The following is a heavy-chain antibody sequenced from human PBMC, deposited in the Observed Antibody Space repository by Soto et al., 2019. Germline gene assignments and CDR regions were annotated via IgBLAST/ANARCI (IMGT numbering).Heavy chain of an antibody. CDR3: TKGDFSGYFDPSSGYSTPDH. Sequence: EVQLFESGGGLVEPGESLRLSCAASGFIFKDFAMSWVRQAPGKGLEWVSTITTSDDITYSADSVRGRFTISRDNSANTLFLQMSSLRGDDTATYYCTKGDFSGYFDPSSGYSTPDHWGQGTLVTVSS. D-gene: IGHD3-3*01. CDR1: GFIFKDFA. V-gene: IGHV3-23*01. CDR2: ITTSDDIT. J-gene: IGHJ5*02.